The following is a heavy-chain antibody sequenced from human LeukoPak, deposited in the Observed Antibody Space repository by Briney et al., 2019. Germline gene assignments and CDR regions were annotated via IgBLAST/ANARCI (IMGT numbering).Heavy chain of an antibody. CDR1: GGSFSGYY. CDR3: ARRRSYYDGLDY. CDR2: MYYSGST. D-gene: IGHD1-26*01. V-gene: IGHV4-39*01. Sequence: SETLSLTCAVYGGSFSGYYWGWIRQPPGKGLEWIGSMYYSGSTYYNPSLKSRVTISIDTSKDQFSLKLSSVTATDTAVYYCARRRSYYDGLDYWGQGTLVTVSS. J-gene: IGHJ4*02.